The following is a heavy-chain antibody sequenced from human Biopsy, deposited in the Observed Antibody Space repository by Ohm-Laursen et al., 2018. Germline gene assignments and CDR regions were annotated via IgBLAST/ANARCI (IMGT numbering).Heavy chain of an antibody. CDR1: GGSFTGHY. Sequence: SETLSLTCTVSGGSFTGHYWGWIRQPPGKGLEWIGHISYTGYTSYNASLKSRVTISVDTSRNHFSLRLSSLTAVDTAVYYCARGSNDFGGLYFPRWGQGTLLTVSS. D-gene: IGHD4-23*01. J-gene: IGHJ4*02. V-gene: IGHV4-59*11. CDR2: ISYTGYT. CDR3: ARGSNDFGGLYFPR.